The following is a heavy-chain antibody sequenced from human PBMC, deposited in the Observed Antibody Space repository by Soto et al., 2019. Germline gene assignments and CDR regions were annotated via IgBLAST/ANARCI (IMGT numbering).Heavy chain of an antibody. J-gene: IGHJ5*02. Sequence: GWSLRLSCAASGFMFSAYTMTWVRQSPGNGLEWLASITDDSSHIDYADSERGRFTVSRDNARKSVYLQMDSLGAEDTAIYYCATPYYYNHWGPGTLVTVAS. CDR2: ITDDSSHI. CDR1: GFMFSAYT. CDR3: ATPYYYNH. D-gene: IGHD3-22*01. V-gene: IGHV3-21*01.